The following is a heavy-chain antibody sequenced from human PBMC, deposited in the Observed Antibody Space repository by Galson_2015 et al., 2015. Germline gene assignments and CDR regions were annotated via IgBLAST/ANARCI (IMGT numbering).Heavy chain of an antibody. V-gene: IGHV1-18*04. CDR2: ISAYNGNT. CDR1: GYTFTSYG. CDR3: ARVKQWLVAGVEDY. D-gene: IGHD6-19*01. J-gene: IGHJ4*02. Sequence: SVKVSCKASGYTFTSYGISWVRQAPGQGLEWMGWISAYNGNTNYAQKLQGRVTMTTDTSTSTAYMELRSLRSDDTAVYYCARVKQWLVAGVEDYWGQGTLVTVSS.